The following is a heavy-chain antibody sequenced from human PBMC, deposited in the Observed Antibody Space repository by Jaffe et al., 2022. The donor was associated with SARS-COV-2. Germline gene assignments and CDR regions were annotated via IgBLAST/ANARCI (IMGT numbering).Heavy chain of an antibody. J-gene: IGHJ3*01. CDR1: GGSIRTSDYH. D-gene: IGHD1-26*01. Sequence: QMQLQGSGPGLLKPSETLSLTCTVSGGSIRTSDYHWGWIRQPPGKGLEWIGSVYYTGRTYYNPSLKSRVTLSVDTSANQFSLNLNSMTATDTAVYYCARQYSGNLWAFDGWGQGTMVTVSS. CDR3: ARQYSGNLWAFDG. CDR2: VYYTGRT. V-gene: IGHV4-39*01.